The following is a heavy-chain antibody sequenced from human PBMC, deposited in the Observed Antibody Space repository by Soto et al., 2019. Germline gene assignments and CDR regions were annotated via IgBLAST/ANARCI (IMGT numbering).Heavy chain of an antibody. J-gene: IGHJ6*02. CDR2: ISYDGSNK. V-gene: IGHV3-30-3*01. Sequence: QVQLVESGGGVVQPGRSLRLSCAASGFTFSSYAMHWVRQAPGKGLEWVAVISYDGSNKYYADSVKGRFTISRDNSKNXXYLQMNSLRAEDTAVYYCAREEPPQWFQNYYGMDVWGQGTTVTVSS. D-gene: IGHD3-22*01. CDR3: AREEPPQWFQNYYGMDV. CDR1: GFTFSSYA.